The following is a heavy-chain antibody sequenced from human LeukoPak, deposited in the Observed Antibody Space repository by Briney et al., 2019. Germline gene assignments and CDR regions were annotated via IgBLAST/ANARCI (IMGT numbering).Heavy chain of an antibody. J-gene: IGHJ4*02. CDR2: INTNTGNP. CDR3: ARDLVYAFGELLYPSFDY. V-gene: IGHV7-4-1*02. CDR1: GYTFTSYG. D-gene: IGHD3-10*01. Sequence: ASVKVSCKASGYTFTSYGISWVRQAPGQGLEWMGWINTNTGNPTYAQGFTGRFVFSLDTSVSTAYLQISSLKAEDTAVYYCARDLVYAFGELLYPSFDYWGQATLVTVSS.